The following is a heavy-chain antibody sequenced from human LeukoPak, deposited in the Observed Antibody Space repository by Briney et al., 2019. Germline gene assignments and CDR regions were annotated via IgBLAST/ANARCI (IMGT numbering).Heavy chain of an antibody. CDR3: TRTVAAAGTFDY. CDR2: IRGKKYGGKT. Sequence: GRSLRLSCTASGFTFGDYPMSWVRQAPGKGLEWVGFIRGKKYGGKTEYAASVKGRFTISRDDSQSIAYLQMNSLQTEDTAVYCCTRTVAAAGTFDYWVQGTLVSVSS. V-gene: IGHV3-49*04. D-gene: IGHD6-13*01. CDR1: GFTFGDYP. J-gene: IGHJ4*02.